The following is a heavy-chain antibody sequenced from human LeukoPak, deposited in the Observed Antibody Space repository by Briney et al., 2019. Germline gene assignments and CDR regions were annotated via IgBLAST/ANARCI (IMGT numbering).Heavy chain of an antibody. D-gene: IGHD6-13*01. V-gene: IGHV3-23*01. CDR2: ISGSGGST. CDR3: AKVSSIAAAGTLGY. J-gene: IGHJ4*02. CDR1: GFTFSSYA. Sequence: PGGSLRLSCAASGFTFSSYAMSWVRQAPGKGLEWVSAISGSGGSTYYADSVKGRFTISRDNSKNTLYLQMNSLRAEDTAVCYCAKVSSIAAAGTLGYWGQGTLVTVSS.